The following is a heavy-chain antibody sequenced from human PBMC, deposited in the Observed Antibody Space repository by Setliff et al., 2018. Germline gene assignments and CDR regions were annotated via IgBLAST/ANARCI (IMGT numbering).Heavy chain of an antibody. CDR2: GSTGKT. CDR1: GFSFSDYA. D-gene: IGHD5-18*01. V-gene: IGHV3-23*01. CDR3: AKDLSSNTAASYFFDL. J-gene: IGHJ4*02. Sequence: PGGSLRLSCAASGFSFSDYAMSWVRQAPRKGLEWVSGGSTGKTDYADSVKGRFTMSRDSSTNTLYLQMNSLRGEGTAVYYCAKDLSSNTAASYFFDLWGQGTQVTVS.